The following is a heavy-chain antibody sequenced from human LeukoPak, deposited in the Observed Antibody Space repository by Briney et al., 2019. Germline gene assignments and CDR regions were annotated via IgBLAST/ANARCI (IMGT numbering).Heavy chain of an antibody. CDR3: ARSNWNDLLY. CDR2: IYYSGST. V-gene: IGHV4-31*03. Sequence: SETLSLTCTVSGDSISSGGYYWSWIRQHPGKGLEWIGYIYYSGSTYYNPSLKSRVTISVDTSKNQFSLKLSSVTAADTAVYYCARSNWNDLLYWGQGTLVTVSS. D-gene: IGHD1-20*01. J-gene: IGHJ4*02. CDR1: GDSISSGGYY.